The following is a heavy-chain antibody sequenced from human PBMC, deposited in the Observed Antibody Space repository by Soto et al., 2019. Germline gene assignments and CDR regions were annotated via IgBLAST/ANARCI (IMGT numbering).Heavy chain of an antibody. Sequence: QVQLVQSGAEVKKPGASVKVSCKASGYTFTGYYMHWVRQAPGQGLEWMGWINPNSGGTNYAQKFQGRVTMTRDTSISTDYREVSRLRSDDTAVDYCASNYDSSGYYYYYWGQGTLVTVSS. D-gene: IGHD3-22*01. CDR3: ASNYDSSGYYYYY. J-gene: IGHJ4*02. CDR2: INPNSGGT. V-gene: IGHV1-2*02. CDR1: GYTFTGYY.